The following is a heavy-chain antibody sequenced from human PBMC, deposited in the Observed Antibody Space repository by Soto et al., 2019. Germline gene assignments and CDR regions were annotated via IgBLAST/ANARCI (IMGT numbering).Heavy chain of an antibody. CDR3: AHRPSGWYLFDY. CDR1: GFSLSTSGLG. CDR2: IYWNDDK. D-gene: IGHD6-19*01. J-gene: IGHJ4*02. V-gene: IGHV2-5*01. Sequence: QITLKESGPPLVRPTQTLTLTRTFSGFSLSTSGLGVGWIRQPPGKALEWLALIYWNDDKRYSPSLKARLTITKDTSKNQVVLTMTNMDPVDTATYYCAHRPSGWYLFDYWGQGTLVTVSS.